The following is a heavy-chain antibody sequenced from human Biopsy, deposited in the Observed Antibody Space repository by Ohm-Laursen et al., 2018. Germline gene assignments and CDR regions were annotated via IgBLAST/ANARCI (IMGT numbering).Heavy chain of an antibody. CDR2: IYYTGST. D-gene: IGHD3-16*01. CDR1: RDSISNYY. V-gene: IGHV4-59*01. CDR3: ARDSRGGHLNTTLITGKNLDS. Sequence: SDTLSLTCPVSRDSISNYYWTWIRQSSGKGLEWIWYIYYTGSTNYNPSVKSRVTISVDTSKNQFSLKLNSVTAADTAVYFCARDSRGGHLNTTLITGKNLDSWGQGILVTVSS. J-gene: IGHJ4*02.